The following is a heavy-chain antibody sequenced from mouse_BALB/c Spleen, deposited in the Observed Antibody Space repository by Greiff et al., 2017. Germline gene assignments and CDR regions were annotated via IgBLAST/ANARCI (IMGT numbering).Heavy chain of an antibody. CDR2: ISYSGST. Sequence: DVKLQESGPGLVKPSQSLSLTCTVTGYSITSDYAWNWIRQFPGNKLEWMGYISYSGSTSYNPSLKSRISITRDTSKNQFFLQLNSVTTEDTATYYCARYYRYDCPWFAYWGQGTLVTVSA. J-gene: IGHJ3*01. D-gene: IGHD2-14*01. V-gene: IGHV3-2*02. CDR3: ARYYRYDCPWFAY. CDR1: GYSITSDYA.